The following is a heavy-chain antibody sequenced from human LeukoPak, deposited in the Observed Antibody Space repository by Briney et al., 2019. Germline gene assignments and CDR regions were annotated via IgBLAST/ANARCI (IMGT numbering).Heavy chain of an antibody. Sequence: GRSLRLSCAASGFTFDDYAMHWVRQAPRKGLEWVSGISWNSGSIGDADSVKGRFTISRDNAKNSLYLQMNSLRAEDTALYYCAKVLLRFGELLSPFDYWGQGTLVTVSS. CDR1: GFTFDDYA. CDR2: ISWNSGSI. CDR3: AKVLLRFGELLSPFDY. D-gene: IGHD3-10*01. V-gene: IGHV3-9*01. J-gene: IGHJ4*02.